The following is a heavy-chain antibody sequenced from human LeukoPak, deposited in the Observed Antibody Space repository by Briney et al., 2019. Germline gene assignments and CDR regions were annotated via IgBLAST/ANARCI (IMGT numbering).Heavy chain of an antibody. V-gene: IGHV3-7*01. D-gene: IGHD1-1*01. CDR2: IKQDGREK. J-gene: IGHJ6*04. CDR3: ARARTKNPWDV. CDR1: GFTYRSYW. Sequence: GGSVSLSRAACGFTYRSYWLSGVRQPPARGREWVANIKQDGREKYYVDSVKGRFTISRDNAKNSLYLQMNSLRAEDTAVYYCARARTKNPWDVWGKGTTVTVSS.